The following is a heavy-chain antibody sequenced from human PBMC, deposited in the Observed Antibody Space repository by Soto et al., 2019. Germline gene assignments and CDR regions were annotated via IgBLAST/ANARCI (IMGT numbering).Heavy chain of an antibody. J-gene: IGHJ4*02. CDR1: GGSLSSGTYY. CDR3: ARDLLDTTVDYYFDS. CDR2: IYHSGSS. D-gene: IGHD4-17*01. V-gene: IGHV4-30-4*01. Sequence: KHSETLSLTCTVSGGSLSSGTYYWSWIRQPPGKGLEWIGYIYHSGSSQSNPSLKSRVTISIDTSKNQFSLELRSVTAADTAVYYCARDLLDTTVDYYFDSWGPGRLVTVSS.